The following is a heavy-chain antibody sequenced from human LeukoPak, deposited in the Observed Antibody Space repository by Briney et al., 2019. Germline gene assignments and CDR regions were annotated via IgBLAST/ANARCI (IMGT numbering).Heavy chain of an antibody. D-gene: IGHD2-2*03. J-gene: IGHJ6*03. V-gene: IGHV3-33*01. CDR3: AREGDGYCSSTSCQYYYYYMDV. CDR1: GFTFSSYG. CDR2: IWYDGSNK. Sequence: GGSLRLSCAASGFTFSSYGMHWVRQAPGKGLEWVAVIWYDGSNKYYADSVKGRFTISRDNSKNTLYLQMNSLRSEDTAVYYCAREGDGYCSSTSCQYYYYYMDVWGKGTTVTVSS.